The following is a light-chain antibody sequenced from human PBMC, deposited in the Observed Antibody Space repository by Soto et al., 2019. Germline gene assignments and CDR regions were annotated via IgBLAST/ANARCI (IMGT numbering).Light chain of an antibody. V-gene: IGLV2-14*03. CDR1: SSDVGGYNY. Sequence: QFALTQPASVSGSPGQSITISCTGTSSDVGGYNYVSWYQQHPGKAPKLIIYDVSNRPSGVSNRFSGSKSGNTASLTISGLQAEDDTDYYCSSYTSTSTYVFGTGTKLTVL. J-gene: IGLJ1*01. CDR2: DVS. CDR3: SSYTSTSTYV.